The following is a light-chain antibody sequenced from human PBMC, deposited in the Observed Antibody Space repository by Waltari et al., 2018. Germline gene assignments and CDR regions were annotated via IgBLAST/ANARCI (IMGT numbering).Light chain of an antibody. V-gene: IGKV3-15*01. CDR3: QQYDNWLGT. CDR2: GAS. CDR1: QSIRSN. Sequence: EIVMTQSPATLSVFTGERATLSCRASQSIRSNLAWYQHNPGQATRLLIYGASTRATGIPARFSGSGSGTEFTLTISSLQSEDFAVYFCQQYDNWLGTFGQGTKVEIK. J-gene: IGKJ1*01.